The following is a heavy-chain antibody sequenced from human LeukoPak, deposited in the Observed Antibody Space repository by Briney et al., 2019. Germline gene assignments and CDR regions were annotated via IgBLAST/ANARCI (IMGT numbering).Heavy chain of an antibody. CDR3: AGFAYYYYYYMDV. V-gene: IGHV4-39*07. J-gene: IGHJ6*03. CDR2: INHSGST. CDR1: GDSISSSSYY. D-gene: IGHD3-10*01. Sequence: SETLSLTCTVSGDSISSSSYYWSWIRQPPGKGLEWIGEINHSGSTNYNPSLKSRVTISVDTSKNQFSLKLSSVTAADTAVYYCAGFAYYYYYYMDVWGKGTTVTVSS.